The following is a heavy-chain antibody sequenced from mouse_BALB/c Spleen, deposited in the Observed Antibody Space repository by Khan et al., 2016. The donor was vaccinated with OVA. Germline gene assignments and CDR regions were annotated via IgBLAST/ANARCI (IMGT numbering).Heavy chain of an antibody. Sequence: EVELVESGGDLVKPGGSLKLSCEASGFTFSSYGMSWVRQTPDKRLEWVATISNGGSYTYFPDSVKGRLTISRDNAKNTLYLQMSSLKSEDTAMYYCARHRFTSPAAWLAYWGQGTLDTVAA. CDR2: ISNGGSYT. D-gene: IGHD1-1*01. V-gene: IGHV5-6*01. CDR1: GFTFSSYG. CDR3: ARHRFTSPAAWLAY. J-gene: IGHJ3*01.